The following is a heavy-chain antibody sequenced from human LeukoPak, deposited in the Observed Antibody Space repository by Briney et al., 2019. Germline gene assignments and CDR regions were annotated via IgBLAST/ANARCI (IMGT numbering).Heavy chain of an antibody. D-gene: IGHD3-22*01. CDR3: ERQIKDTAVDSNGYYYRNAFDI. CDR2: IYYSGST. Sequence: SETLSLTCTVSGVPISSSAYYWGWIRQPPGKGLEWIGNIYYSGSTHYNPSLTIRLTMSVDTSKNQFYLKLSSVTAADTAVYYGERQIKDTAVDSNGYYYRNAFDIWGQGTMVTVSS. CDR1: GVPISSSAYY. V-gene: IGHV4-39*01. J-gene: IGHJ3*02.